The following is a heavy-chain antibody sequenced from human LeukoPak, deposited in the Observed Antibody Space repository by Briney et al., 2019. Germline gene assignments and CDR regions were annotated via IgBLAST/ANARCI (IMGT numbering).Heavy chain of an antibody. CDR1: GYSFTSYW. V-gene: IGHV5-51*01. D-gene: IGHD2-21*01. CDR3: ARHGFVQNPSEDAFDI. J-gene: IGHJ3*02. CDR2: IYPGDSDT. Sequence: GESLKISWKGSGYSFTSYWIGWVRQMPGKGLEWMGIIYPGDSDTRYSPSFQGQVTISADKSISTAYLQWSSLKASDTAMYYCARHGFVQNPSEDAFDIWGQGTMVTVSS.